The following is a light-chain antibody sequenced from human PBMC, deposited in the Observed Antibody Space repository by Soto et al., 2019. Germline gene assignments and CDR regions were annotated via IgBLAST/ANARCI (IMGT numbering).Light chain of an antibody. CDR2: GNY. CDR1: SYNIGGNY. J-gene: IGLJ3*02. CDR3: ATWDSSLGSVV. Sequence: QSVLTQPPSVSAAPGQKVTISCSGSSYNIGGNYVSWYVQLPGTAPKFLIYGNYKRPSGIPDRFSGSKSGTSATLGITGLQTEDEADYYCATWDSSLGSVVFGGGTKLTVL. V-gene: IGLV1-51*01.